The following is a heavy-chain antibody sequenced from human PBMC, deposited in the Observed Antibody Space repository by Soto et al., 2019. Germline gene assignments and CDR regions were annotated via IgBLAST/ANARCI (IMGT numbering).Heavy chain of an antibody. Sequence: SETLSLTCAVYGGSFSGYYWSWIRQPPGKGLEWIGEINHSGSTNYNPSLKSRVTISVDTSKNQFSLKLSSVTAADTAVYYCARAHWLLNYIFFHFWGQGTLVTVSS. V-gene: IGHV4-34*01. CDR2: INHSGST. J-gene: IGHJ4*02. CDR3: ARAHWLLNYIFFHF. D-gene: IGHD3-9*01. CDR1: GGSFSGYY.